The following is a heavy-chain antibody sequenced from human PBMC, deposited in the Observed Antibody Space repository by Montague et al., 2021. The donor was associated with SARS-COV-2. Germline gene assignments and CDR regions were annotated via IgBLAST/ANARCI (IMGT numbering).Heavy chain of an antibody. CDR2: ISRSGDRT. CDR1: GFTFDDYG. V-gene: IGHV3-20*04. CDR3: SRGGGMIRGVVDF. D-gene: IGHD3-10*01. J-gene: IGHJ4*02. Sequence: SLRLSCAASGFTFDDYGMSWVRQVPGKGLEWVSGISRSGDRTVYGDSVKGRFTISGDNAKNSLYLQMNSLRVEDTAFYYCSRGGGMIRGVVDFWGQGILVSVSS.